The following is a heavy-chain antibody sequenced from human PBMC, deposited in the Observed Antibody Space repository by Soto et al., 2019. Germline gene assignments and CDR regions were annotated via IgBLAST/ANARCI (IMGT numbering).Heavy chain of an antibody. V-gene: IGHV3-7*03. J-gene: IGHJ5*02. CDR1: GFTFSSYW. CDR3: AREAEQWLAINWFDP. D-gene: IGHD6-19*01. Sequence: EVQLVESGGGLVQPGGSLRLSCAASGFTFSSYWMSWVRQAPGKGLEWVANIKQDGSEKYYVDSVKGRFTISRDNAKNSLYLQMNSLRAEVTALYYCAREAEQWLAINWFDPWGQGTLVTVSS. CDR2: IKQDGSEK.